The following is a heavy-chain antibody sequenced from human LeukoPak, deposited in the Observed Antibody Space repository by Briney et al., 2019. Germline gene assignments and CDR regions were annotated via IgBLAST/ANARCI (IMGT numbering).Heavy chain of an antibody. CDR1: GGSISSSSYY. CDR3: ARRGYYDILTGYYNSDY. J-gene: IGHJ4*02. V-gene: IGHV4-39*01. CDR2: IYYSGST. Sequence: KPSETLSLTCTVSGGSISSSSYYWGWIRQPPGKGLEWIGSIYYSGSTDYNPSLKSRVTISVDTSKNQFSLKLSSVTAADTAVYYCARRGYYDILTGYYNSDYWGQGTLVTVSS. D-gene: IGHD3-9*01.